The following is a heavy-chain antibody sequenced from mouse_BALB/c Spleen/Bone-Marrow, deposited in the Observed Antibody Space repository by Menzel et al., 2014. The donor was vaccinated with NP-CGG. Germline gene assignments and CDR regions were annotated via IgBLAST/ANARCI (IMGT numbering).Heavy chain of an antibody. J-gene: IGHJ2*01. CDR1: GFDFGRYW. Sequence: EVKLMESGGGLVQPGGSLNLACVASGFDFGRYWMSWARQAPGKGLEWIGEINPGSSTINYSPSLKDKFIMSRDNAKNTLYLQMSKVRSEDTALYYRARLGYYGYHDNWGQGTTLTVSS. CDR3: ARLGYYGYHDN. D-gene: IGHD1-2*01. V-gene: IGHV4-2*02. CDR2: INPGSSTI.